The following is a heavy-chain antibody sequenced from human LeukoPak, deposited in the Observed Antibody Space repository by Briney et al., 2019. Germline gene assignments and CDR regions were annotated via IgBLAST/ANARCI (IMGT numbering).Heavy chain of an antibody. CDR2: ISYDGSNK. V-gene: IGHV3-30*18. CDR1: GFTFSSYG. Sequence: GGSLRLSCAASGFTFSSYGMHWVRQAPGKGLEWVAVISYDGSNKYYADSVKGRFTISRDNSKNTLYLQMNSLRAEDTAVYYCAKVKGLWSGYYDYWGQGTLVTVSS. D-gene: IGHD3-3*01. J-gene: IGHJ4*02. CDR3: AKVKGLWSGYYDY.